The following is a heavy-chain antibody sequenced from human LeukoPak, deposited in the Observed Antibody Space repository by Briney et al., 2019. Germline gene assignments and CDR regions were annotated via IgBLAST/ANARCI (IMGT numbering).Heavy chain of an antibody. D-gene: IGHD3-9*01. V-gene: IGHV3-23*01. CDR2: ISGSGANT. J-gene: IGHJ3*02. Sequence: GGSLRLSCSASGFTFSSSGMSWVRQAPGKGLEWVSAISGSGANTYYADSVKGRFTISRDNSKNTLYLQMNSLRAEDTALYYCARVPYYDILTGAFDIWGQGTMVTVSS. CDR1: GFTFSSSG. CDR3: ARVPYYDILTGAFDI.